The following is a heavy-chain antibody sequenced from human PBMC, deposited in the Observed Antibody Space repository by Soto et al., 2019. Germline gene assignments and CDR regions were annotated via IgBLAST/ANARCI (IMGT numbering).Heavy chain of an antibody. CDR3: AKGGITMVRAVMYS. V-gene: IGHV3-23*01. J-gene: IGHJ4*02. CDR1: GFTFSSYA. CDR2: ISGSGGTT. Sequence: EVQLLESGGGLLQPGGSLRLSCAVSGFTFSSYAMSWVRQAPGKGLEWVSAISGSGGTTYYADSVQGRFTISRDNSKNTLYLRMNSLRAEDTAVYYCAKGGITMVRAVMYSWGQGTLVTVSS. D-gene: IGHD3-10*01.